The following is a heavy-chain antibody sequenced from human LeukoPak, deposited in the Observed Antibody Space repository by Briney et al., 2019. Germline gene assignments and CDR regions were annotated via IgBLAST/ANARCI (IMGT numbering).Heavy chain of an antibody. CDR3: AREGGIVGATTDY. D-gene: IGHD1-26*01. CDR1: GYTFTGYY. CDR2: INPNSGGT. Sequence: ASVKVSCKASGYTFTGYYMHWVRQAPGQGLEWMGWINPNSGGTNYAQKFQGWVTMTRDTSISTAYMELSRLRSDDTAVYYCAREGGIVGATTDYWGQGTLVTVSS. J-gene: IGHJ4*02. V-gene: IGHV1-2*04.